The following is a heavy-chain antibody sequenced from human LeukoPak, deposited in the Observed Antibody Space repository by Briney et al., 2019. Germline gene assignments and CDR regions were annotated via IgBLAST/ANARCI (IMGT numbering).Heavy chain of an antibody. CDR2: ISGSGGST. CDR3: ARGRTSSVWYYDL. D-gene: IGHD2-2*01. V-gene: IGHV3-23*01. J-gene: IGHJ2*01. Sequence: GGSLRVSCAASGFTFNSYWMHWVREAPGKGLEWVSAISGSGGSTYYADSVKGRFTISRDNSKNTLYLQMNSLRDEDTAVYYCARGRTSSVWYYDLWGRGTLVTVSS. CDR1: GFTFNSYW.